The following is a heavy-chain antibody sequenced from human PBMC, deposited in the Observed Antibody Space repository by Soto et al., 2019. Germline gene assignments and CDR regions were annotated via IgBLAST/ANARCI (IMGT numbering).Heavy chain of an antibody. D-gene: IGHD3-10*01. CDR2: IFYSGST. V-gene: IGHV4-39*07. CDR3: ARGPGTMAKIDY. Sequence: PSETLSLTCAVSGGSISSSSYYWGWIRQPPGKGLEWIGSIFYSGSTYYNPSLKSRVTISVDTSKNQFSLKLSSVTAADTAVYYCARGPGTMAKIDYWGQGTLVTVSS. CDR1: GGSISSSSYY. J-gene: IGHJ4*02.